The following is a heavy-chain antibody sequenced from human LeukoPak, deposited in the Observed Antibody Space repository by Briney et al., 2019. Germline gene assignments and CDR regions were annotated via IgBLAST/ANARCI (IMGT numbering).Heavy chain of an antibody. CDR3: ARGLYYYDSSGPYWYMDV. CDR1: GGTFSSYA. CDR2: IIPIFGTA. D-gene: IGHD3-22*01. V-gene: IGHV1-69*06. J-gene: IGHJ6*03. Sequence: WASVKVSCKASGGTFSSYAISWVRQAPGQGLEWMGGIIPIFGTANYAQKFQGRVTITADKSTSTAYMELSSLRSEDTAVYYCARGLYYYDSSGPYWYMDVWGKGTTVTVSS.